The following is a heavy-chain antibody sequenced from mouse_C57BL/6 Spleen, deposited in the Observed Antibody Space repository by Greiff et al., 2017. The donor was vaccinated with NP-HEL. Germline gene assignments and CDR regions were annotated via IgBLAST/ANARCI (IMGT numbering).Heavy chain of an antibody. J-gene: IGHJ2*01. CDR3: ARDYGSSGYYFDY. CDR2: INPSSGYT. CDR1: GYTFTSYW. D-gene: IGHD1-1*01. V-gene: IGHV1-7*01. Sequence: QVQLKESGAELAKPGASVKLSCKASGYTFTSYWMHWVKQRPGQGLEWIGYINPSSGYTKYNQKFKDKATLTADKSSSTAYMQLSSLTYEDSAVYYCARDYGSSGYYFDYWGQGTTLTVSS.